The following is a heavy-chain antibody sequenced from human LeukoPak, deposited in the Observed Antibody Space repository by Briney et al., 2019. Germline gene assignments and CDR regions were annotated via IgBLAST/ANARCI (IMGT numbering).Heavy chain of an antibody. CDR2: INPNSGGT. CDR3: ARETSSMVRGVTSNWFDP. Sequence: RASVKVSCKASGYTFTGYYMHWARQAPGQGLEWMGWINPNSGGTNYAQKFQGRVTMTRDTSISTAYMELSRLRSDDTAVYYCARETSSMVRGVTSNWFDPWGQGTLVTVSS. V-gene: IGHV1-2*02. D-gene: IGHD3-10*01. CDR1: GYTFTGYY. J-gene: IGHJ5*02.